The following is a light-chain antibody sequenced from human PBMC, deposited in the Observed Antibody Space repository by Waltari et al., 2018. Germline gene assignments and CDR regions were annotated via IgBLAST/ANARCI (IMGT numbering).Light chain of an antibody. CDR2: DVN. CDR3: SSYTSSSTLV. CDR1: SSDVGGYNY. J-gene: IGLJ2*01. V-gene: IGLV2-14*03. Sequence: QSALTQPASVSGSPGQSITISCTGTSSDVGGYNYVSWYQQNPGKAPKLMIYDVNNRPSGVSNRFSGSKSGNPASLTISGIQAEDEADYFCSSYTSSSTLVFGGGTKLTVL.